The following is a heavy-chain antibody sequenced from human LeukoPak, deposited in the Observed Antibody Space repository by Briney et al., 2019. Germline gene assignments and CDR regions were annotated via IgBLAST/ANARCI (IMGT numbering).Heavy chain of an antibody. CDR3: AKVRGGNGDDYFDY. J-gene: IGHJ4*02. V-gene: IGHV3-21*01. CDR2: ISSSSSYI. CDR1: GFTFSSYS. Sequence: PGGSLRLSCAASGFTFSSYSMNWVRQAPGKGLEWVSSISSSSSYIYYADSVKGRFTISRDNSKNTLYLQMNSLRAEDTAVYYCAKVRGGNGDDYFDYWGQGTLVTVSS. D-gene: IGHD4-17*01.